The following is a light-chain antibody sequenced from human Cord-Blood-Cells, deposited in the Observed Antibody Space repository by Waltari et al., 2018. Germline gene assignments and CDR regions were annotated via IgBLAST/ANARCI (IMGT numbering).Light chain of an antibody. CDR2: LNSGGSH. V-gene: IGLV4-69*01. J-gene: IGLJ3*02. CDR3: QTWGTGIQV. Sequence: QLVLTQSPSASASLGASVKLTCTLSSGHSSYAIAWPQQQPEKGPRYLMKLNSGGSHSKGGGIPDRFSGSSSGAERYLTLSSLQSEDEADYYCQTWGTGIQVFGGGTKLTVL. CDR1: SGHSSYA.